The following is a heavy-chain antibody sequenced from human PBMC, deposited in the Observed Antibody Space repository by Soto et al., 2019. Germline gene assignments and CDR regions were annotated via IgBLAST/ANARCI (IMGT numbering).Heavy chain of an antibody. CDR2: ITADNGDT. D-gene: IGHD7-27*01. Sequence: ASVNVSCKTSGYTFTLYGISWVRQAPGQGLEWLGFITADNGDTKYAQRVQDRVTMTMDTSTTTAYMELRSLTSDDTAVYYCARRTLGSSIGVGDYWGQGTLVTVSS. CDR3: ARRTLGSSIGVGDY. J-gene: IGHJ4*02. V-gene: IGHV1-18*01. CDR1: GYTFTLYG.